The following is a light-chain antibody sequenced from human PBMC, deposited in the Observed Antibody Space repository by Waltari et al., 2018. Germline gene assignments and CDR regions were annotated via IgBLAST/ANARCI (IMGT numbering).Light chain of an antibody. Sequence: QSVLTQPPSVSAAPGQRVTISCSGGSSNIGNNYVSWYRQFPGTAPKRLIYEDSGQPSDSPGRFSGSRSGTSATRDTTGLQAGDEADYYCGTRDSSLSGAVFGGGTHLTVL. CDR1: SSNIGNNY. J-gene: IGLJ7*01. CDR3: GTRDSSLSGAV. V-gene: IGLV1-51*02. CDR2: EDS.